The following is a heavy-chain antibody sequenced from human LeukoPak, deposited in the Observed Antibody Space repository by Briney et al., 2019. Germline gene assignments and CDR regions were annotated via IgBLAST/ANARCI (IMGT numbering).Heavy chain of an antibody. J-gene: IGHJ4*02. Sequence: GESLKISCKGSGYSFTSYWIGWVRQMPGKGLEWMGIIYPGDSDTRYSPSFQGQVTISADKSISTAYLQWGSLKASDTAMYYCARVVSLSVVPSLFDSWGQGTLVTVSS. D-gene: IGHD4-23*01. CDR3: ARVVSLSVVPSLFDS. CDR1: GYSFTSYW. CDR2: IYPGDSDT. V-gene: IGHV5-51*01.